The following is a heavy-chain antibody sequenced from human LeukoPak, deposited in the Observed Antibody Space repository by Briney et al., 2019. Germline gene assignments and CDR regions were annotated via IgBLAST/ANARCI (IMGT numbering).Heavy chain of an antibody. V-gene: IGHV3-30*01. Sequence: GGSLRLSCAASGFTFSSYAMHWVRQAPGKGLEWVAVISYDGSNKYYADSVKGRFTISRDNSKNTLYLQMNSLRAEDTAVYYCASLSIAAPRSRIPPSFDYWGQGTLVTVSS. CDR3: ASLSIAAPRSRIPPSFDY. CDR1: GFTFSSYA. D-gene: IGHD6-6*01. J-gene: IGHJ4*02. CDR2: ISYDGSNK.